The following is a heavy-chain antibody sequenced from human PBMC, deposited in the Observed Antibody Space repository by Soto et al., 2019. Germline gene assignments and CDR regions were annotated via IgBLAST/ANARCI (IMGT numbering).Heavy chain of an antibody. CDR3: ASILFADPGYYFDY. Sequence: GGSLRLSCAASGFTFSRYGMHWVRQAPGKGLEWVAVIWYDGSNKYYADSVKGRFTISRDNSKNTLYLQMNSLRAEDTAVYYCASILFADPGYYFDYWGQGSLVTGSS. CDR1: GFTFSRYG. D-gene: IGHD2-15*01. V-gene: IGHV3-33*01. CDR2: IWYDGSNK. J-gene: IGHJ4*02.